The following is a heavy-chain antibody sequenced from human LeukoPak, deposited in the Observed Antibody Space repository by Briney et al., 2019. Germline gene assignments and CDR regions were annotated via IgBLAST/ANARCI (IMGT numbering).Heavy chain of an antibody. D-gene: IGHD5-24*01. J-gene: IGHJ4*02. CDR3: AGHGRMGTINPSY. CDR1: GGSISNSSYY. V-gene: IGHV4-39*01. Sequence: PSDTLSLTCTVSGGSISNSSYYWRWIRQPPGKGLERIGSMYYSGSTYYNPSLKSRATISVDTSKNQFSLKLSSVTAADTAVYYCAGHGRMGTINPSYWGQGTLVTVSS. CDR2: MYYSGST.